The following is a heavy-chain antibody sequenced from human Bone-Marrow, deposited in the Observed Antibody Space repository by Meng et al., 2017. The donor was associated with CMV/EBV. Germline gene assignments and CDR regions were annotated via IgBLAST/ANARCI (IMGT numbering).Heavy chain of an antibody. V-gene: IGHV3-9*01. D-gene: IGHD2-2*01. J-gene: IGHJ4*02. Sequence: SLKISCVASGFTFHDYGMHWVRQVPGKGLQWVSSISWSSGDIDYADSVRGRFTISRDNAKKSLYLQMDNVREVDTAFYFCARSLSRYCSGTRCYGFDHWGQGILVTVSS. CDR1: GFTFHDYG. CDR2: ISWSSGDI. CDR3: ARSLSRYCSGTRCYGFDH.